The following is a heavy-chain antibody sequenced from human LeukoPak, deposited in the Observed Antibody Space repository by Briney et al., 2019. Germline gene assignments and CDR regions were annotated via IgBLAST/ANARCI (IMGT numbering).Heavy chain of an antibody. D-gene: IGHD3-22*01. CDR2: ISGSGGST. CDR3: AKTLKNYYDSSGYYYAYYYYGMDV. CDR1: GFTFSSYA. J-gene: IGHJ6*02. V-gene: IGHV3-23*01. Sequence: PGGSLRLSCAASGFTFSSYAMSWVRQAPGKGLEWVSAISGSGGSTYYADSVKGRFTISRDNSKNTLYLQMNSLRAGDTAVYYCAKTLKNYYDSSGYYYAYYYYGMDVWGQGTTVTVSS.